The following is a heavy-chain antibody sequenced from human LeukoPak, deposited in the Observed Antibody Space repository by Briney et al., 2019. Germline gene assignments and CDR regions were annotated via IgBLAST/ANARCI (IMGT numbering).Heavy chain of an antibody. J-gene: IGHJ4*02. CDR3: ATEDSSDYYSFDY. CDR1: GFTFSSYA. CDR2: ISESGGYT. Sequence: GGSLRLSCAASGFTFSSYAMSWVRQAPGKGLEWVSAISESGGYTKYADPVKGRFTISRDNSKNTLYLQMNSLKAEDTAAYYCATEDSSDYYSFDYWGQGTLVTVSS. D-gene: IGHD3-22*01. V-gene: IGHV3-23*01.